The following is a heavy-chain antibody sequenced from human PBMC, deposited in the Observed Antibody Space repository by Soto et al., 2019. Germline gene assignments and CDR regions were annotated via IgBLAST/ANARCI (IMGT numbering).Heavy chain of an antibody. CDR3: ARGVGDDYNQRYHGMDV. V-gene: IGHV4-31*03. CDR1: GTSISSTHHY. D-gene: IGHD4-4*01. CDR2: IYYTGST. J-gene: IGHJ6*02. Sequence: QVQLQESGPGLLKPSQTLSLTCTVSGTSISSTHHYWSWIRQSPRKGLEWIGYIYYTGSTYYNPSLESRVIISVDTSKNQFSLKVDSMTAADTAVYFCARGVGDDYNQRYHGMDVWGPGATVIVSS.